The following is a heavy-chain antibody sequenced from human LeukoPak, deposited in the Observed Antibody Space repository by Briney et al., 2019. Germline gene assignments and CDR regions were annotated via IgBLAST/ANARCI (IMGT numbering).Heavy chain of an antibody. CDR3: ATLMRGPTGYSGYGGEDY. Sequence: KPGGSLRLSCAASGFTFSNYAMTWVRQAQGTGLQWVSAITGSGGSAYYADSVKGRFAISRANSKNTLYLQLNSLKAEDTTVYYCATLMRGPTGYSGYGGEDYWGRGTLVTVSS. CDR1: GFTFSNYA. J-gene: IGHJ4*02. V-gene: IGHV3-23*01. CDR2: ITGSGGSA. D-gene: IGHD5-12*01.